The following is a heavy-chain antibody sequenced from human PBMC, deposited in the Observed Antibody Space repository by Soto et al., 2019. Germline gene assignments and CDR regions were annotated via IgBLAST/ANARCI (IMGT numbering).Heavy chain of an antibody. D-gene: IGHD3-10*01. CDR1: GFNFGPFW. V-gene: IGHV3-74*01. CDR3: ARDRGYPDSFNI. J-gene: IGHJ3*02. Sequence: EAQLVESGGGLVQPGGSLRLSCAASGFNFGPFWMHWVRQAPGKGLVWVSHINSDGSTIVYADSVKGRFTISRDNAKSTLFLQMNGLRVEDTAVYYCARDRGYPDSFNIWGLGTTVTVSS. CDR2: INSDGSTI.